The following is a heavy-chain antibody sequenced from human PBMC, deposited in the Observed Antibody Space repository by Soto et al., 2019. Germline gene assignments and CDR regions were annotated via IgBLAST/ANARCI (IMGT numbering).Heavy chain of an antibody. V-gene: IGHV1-8*01. J-gene: IGHJ6*02. CDR2: MNPNSGNT. D-gene: IGHD5-18*01. CDR3: ARSGGGYSYGYIAYYYGMDV. CDR1: GYAFTSYY. Sequence: ASVKVSCKASGYAFTSYYINWVRQATGQGLEWMGWMNPNSGNTGYAQKFQGRVTMTRNTSISTAYMELSSLRSEDTAVYYCARSGGGYSYGYIAYYYGMDVWGQGTTVTVSS.